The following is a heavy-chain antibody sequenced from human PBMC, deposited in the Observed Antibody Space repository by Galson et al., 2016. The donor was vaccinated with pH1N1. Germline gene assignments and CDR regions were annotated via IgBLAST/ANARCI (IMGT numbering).Heavy chain of an antibody. V-gene: IGHV3-30*04. J-gene: IGHJ4*02. D-gene: IGHD5-12*01. CDR2: ILYDGTNE. CDR3: ARDSEYSGDEGFH. Sequence: SLRLSCAASGFTFTSYAMHWVRQAPGKGLEGVAVILYDGTNEYYAVSVKVRFTISRAKTQSTVYLQMNSLRTKNTAVYYCARDSEYSGDEGFHWAQGTLVIVSS. CDR1: GFTFTSYA.